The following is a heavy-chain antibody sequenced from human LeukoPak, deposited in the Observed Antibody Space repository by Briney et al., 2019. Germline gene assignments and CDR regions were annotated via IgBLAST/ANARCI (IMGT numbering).Heavy chain of an antibody. D-gene: IGHD4-11*01. J-gene: IGHJ6*03. CDR1: GFTFSSYW. CDR3: ARDFTVTRYYYYYMDV. CDR2: INSDGSST. Sequence: GGSLRLSRAASGFTFSSYWMHWVRQAPGEGLVWVSRINSDGSSTSYADSVKGRFTISRDNAKNTLYLQMNSLRAEDTAVYYCARDFTVTRYYYYYMDVWGKGTTVTVSS. V-gene: IGHV3-74*01.